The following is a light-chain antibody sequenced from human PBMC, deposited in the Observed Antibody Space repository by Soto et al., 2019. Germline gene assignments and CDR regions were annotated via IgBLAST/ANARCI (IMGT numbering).Light chain of an antibody. CDR2: EVS. CDR3: SSYISSTTFSYG. CDR1: SSDVFGYNY. J-gene: IGLJ1*01. Sequence: SLPASVCGSPTQSICISYTGTSSDVFGYNYVSWYQQHPGKAPQLIIYEVSNRPSGVSNRFSGSKSGNTASLTISGLQPEDEADYYCSSYISSTTFSYGCGTGTDVTAL. V-gene: IGLV2-14*01.